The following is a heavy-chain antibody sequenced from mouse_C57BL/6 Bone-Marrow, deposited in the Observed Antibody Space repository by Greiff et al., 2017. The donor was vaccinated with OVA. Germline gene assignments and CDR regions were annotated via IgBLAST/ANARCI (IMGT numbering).Heavy chain of an antibody. CDR2: IYPGDGDT. Sequence: QLQQSGPELVKPGASVKISCKASGYAFSSSWMNWVKQRPGKGLEWIGRIYPGDGDTNYNGKFKGKATLTADKSSSTAYMQLSSLTSEDSAVYFCASSYGNYWGKGTTLTVSS. CDR3: ASSYGNY. CDR1: GYAFSSSW. D-gene: IGHD2-1*01. J-gene: IGHJ2*01. V-gene: IGHV1-82*01.